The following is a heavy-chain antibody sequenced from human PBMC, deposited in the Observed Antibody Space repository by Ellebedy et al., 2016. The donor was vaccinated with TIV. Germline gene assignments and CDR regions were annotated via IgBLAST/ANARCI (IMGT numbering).Heavy chain of an antibody. V-gene: IGHV1-46*01. CDR2: TEPSGGTT. CDR1: GYTFTNYY. J-gene: IGHJ6*02. Sequence: AASAKVSCKASGYTFTNYYMHWVRQAPGQGLEWMGRTEPSGGTTNYAQKSEGRVTVTRDTSTSTVYMELRSLKSEDTAVYYCAREDSLPSGSSHHYGIDVWGQGTTVTVSS. D-gene: IGHD6-6*01. CDR3: AREDSLPSGSSHHYGIDV.